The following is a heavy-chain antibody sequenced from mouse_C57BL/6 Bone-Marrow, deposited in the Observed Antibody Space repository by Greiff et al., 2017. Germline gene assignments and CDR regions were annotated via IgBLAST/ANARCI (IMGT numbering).Heavy chain of an antibody. CDR1: GYTFTSYW. CDR2: IDPSDSET. V-gene: IGHV1-52*01. J-gene: IGHJ3*01. Sequence: QVQLQQPGAELVRPGSSVKLSCKASGYTFTSYWMHWVKQRPIQGLEWIGKIDPSDSETHYNQKFKDKATLTVDKSSSTAYMQLSSLTSEDSAVYYCARSLYGSRGGAWFAYWGQGTLVTVSA. CDR3: ARSLYGSRGGAWFAY. D-gene: IGHD1-1*01.